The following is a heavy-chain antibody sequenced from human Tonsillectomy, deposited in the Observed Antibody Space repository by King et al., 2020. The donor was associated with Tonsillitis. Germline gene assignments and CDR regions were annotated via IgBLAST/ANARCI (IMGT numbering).Heavy chain of an antibody. CDR1: GFTFTSYS. Sequence: VQLVESGGGLVKPGGSLRLSCTASGFTFTSYSMNWVRQPPGKGLEWVSSISSGSAYIYHADSVKGRFTTSRDNAKNSLHLQMNSLRAEDTAVYYCAGNWVQRSESREHEVLDYWGQGTLVTVSS. CDR2: ISSGSAYI. V-gene: IGHV3-21*01. D-gene: IGHD1-1*01. J-gene: IGHJ4*02. CDR3: AGNWVQRSESREHEVLDY.